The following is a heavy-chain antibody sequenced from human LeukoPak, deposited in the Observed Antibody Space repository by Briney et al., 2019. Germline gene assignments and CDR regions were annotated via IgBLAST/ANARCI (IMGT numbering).Heavy chain of an antibody. D-gene: IGHD2-2*01. CDR1: GFSFSSFG. Sequence: GESLRLSCAASGFSFSSFGMHWVRQAPGKGLEWVTSIRYDGSRKHYTDSVKGRFTISRDNSKNTLYLQMNSVRDEDTAVYYCAKDLPVVPYYYYYMDVWGKGTTVTVSS. CDR2: IRYDGSRK. CDR3: AKDLPVVPYYYYYMDV. V-gene: IGHV3-30*02. J-gene: IGHJ6*03.